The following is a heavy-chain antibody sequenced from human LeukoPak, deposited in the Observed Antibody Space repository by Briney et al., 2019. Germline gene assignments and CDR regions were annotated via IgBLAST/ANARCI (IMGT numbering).Heavy chain of an antibody. CDR3: ARRYSGSYYLDY. D-gene: IGHD1-26*01. CDR1: GGTFSSYA. Sequence: GASVKVSCKASGGTFSSYAISWVRQAPGQGLEWMGWISAYNGNTNYAQKLQGRVTMTTDTSTSTAYMELRSLRSDDTAVYYCARRYSGSYYLDYWGQGTLVTVSS. J-gene: IGHJ4*02. V-gene: IGHV1-18*01. CDR2: ISAYNGNT.